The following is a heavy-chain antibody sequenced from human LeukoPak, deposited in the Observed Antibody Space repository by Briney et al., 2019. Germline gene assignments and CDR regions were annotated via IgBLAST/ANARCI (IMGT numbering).Heavy chain of an antibody. V-gene: IGHV4-61*02. Sequence: SETLSLTCTVSGGSISSGSYYWSWIRQPAGKGLEWIGRIYTSGSTNYNPSLKSRVTISVDTSKNQFSLKLSSVTAADTAVYYCARGTPTARFKYYHYYMDVWGKGTTVTVSS. CDR1: GGSISSGSYY. CDR3: ARGTPTARFKYYHYYMDV. D-gene: IGHD4-17*01. CDR2: IYTSGST. J-gene: IGHJ6*03.